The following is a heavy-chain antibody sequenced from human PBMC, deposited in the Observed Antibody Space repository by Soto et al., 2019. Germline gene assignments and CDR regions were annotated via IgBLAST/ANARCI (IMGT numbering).Heavy chain of an antibody. CDR1: GYTFTSYA. J-gene: IGHJ6*02. CDR3: ASEYCGGDCYSAARYGMDV. V-gene: IGHV1-3*01. D-gene: IGHD2-21*02. Sequence: QVQLVQSGAEVKKPGASVKVSCKASGYTFTSYAMHWVRQAPGQRLEWMGWINAGNGKTKYSQKFQGRVTITRDTSASKAYMELRSLRSEDTAVYYCASEYCGGDCYSAARYGMDVWGQGTPVTVSS. CDR2: INAGNGKT.